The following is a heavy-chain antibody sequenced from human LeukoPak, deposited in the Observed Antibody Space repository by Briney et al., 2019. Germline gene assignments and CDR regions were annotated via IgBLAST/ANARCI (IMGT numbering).Heavy chain of an antibody. CDR1: GGSFSDYY. CDR2: INHSGST. D-gene: IGHD4-17*01. CDR3: ARGLGRTGRLRRFSPFDY. Sequence: SETLSLTCAVYGGSFSDYYWSWIRQPPGKGLEWIGEINHSGSTNYNPSLKSRVTISVDTSKNQFSLKLSSVTAADTAVYYCARGLGRTGRLRRFSPFDYWGQGTLVTVSS. J-gene: IGHJ4*02. V-gene: IGHV4-34*01.